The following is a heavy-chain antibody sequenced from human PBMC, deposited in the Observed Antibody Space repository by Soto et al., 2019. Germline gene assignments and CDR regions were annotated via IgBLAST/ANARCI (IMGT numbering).Heavy chain of an antibody. CDR2: IYPGDSDI. V-gene: IGHV5-51*01. D-gene: IGHD2-21*02. CDR3: ARCGGDCQAFDY. Sequence: RGESLKISCKGSGYTFTTYWIGWVRQMPGKGLEWMGIIYPGDSDIRYSPSFQGQVTISADKSISTAYVQWSTLKASDTAMYYCARCGGDCQAFDYWGQGTLVTSPQ. J-gene: IGHJ4*02. CDR1: GYTFTTYW.